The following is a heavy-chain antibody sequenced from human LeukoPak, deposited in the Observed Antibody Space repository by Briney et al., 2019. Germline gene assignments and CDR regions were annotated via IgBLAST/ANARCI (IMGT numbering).Heavy chain of an antibody. CDR2: ISYDGSNK. Sequence: GGSLRLSCAASGFTLSSYAMHWVRQAPGKGLEWVAVISYDGSNKYYADSVKGRFTISRDNSKNTLYLQMNSLRAEDTAVYYCARLGPLDYWGQGTLVTVSS. CDR3: ARLGPLDY. J-gene: IGHJ4*02. CDR1: GFTLSSYA. V-gene: IGHV3-30*01.